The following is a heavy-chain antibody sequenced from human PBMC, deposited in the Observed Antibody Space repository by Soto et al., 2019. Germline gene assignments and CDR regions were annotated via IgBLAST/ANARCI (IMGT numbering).Heavy chain of an antibody. CDR2: IRYDGVTR. CDR1: GFPFSNHG. Sequence: VGSLRISCAASGFPFSNHGMHWVRQAPGKGLEWLTVIRYDGVTRFYADSVKGRFTISRDNAKKSLYLQMNSLRAEDTAVYYCTLYDALFFDFWSQGALVTVSS. D-gene: IGHD2-8*01. CDR3: TLYDALFFDF. J-gene: IGHJ4*02. V-gene: IGHV3-33*03.